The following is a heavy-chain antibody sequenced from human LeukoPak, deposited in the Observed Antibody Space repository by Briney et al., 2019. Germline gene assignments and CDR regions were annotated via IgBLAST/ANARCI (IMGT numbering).Heavy chain of an antibody. J-gene: IGHJ6*02. Sequence: ASVKVSCKASGYTFTSYDINWVRQATGQGLEWMGWMNPNSGNTGYAQKFQGRVTITRNTSISTAYMELSSLRSEDTAVYYCARAYCGGDCSYHYYYGMDVWGQGTTVTVSS. CDR3: ARAYCGGDCSYHYYYGMDV. D-gene: IGHD2-21*02. CDR2: MNPNSGNT. CDR1: GYTFTSYD. V-gene: IGHV1-8*03.